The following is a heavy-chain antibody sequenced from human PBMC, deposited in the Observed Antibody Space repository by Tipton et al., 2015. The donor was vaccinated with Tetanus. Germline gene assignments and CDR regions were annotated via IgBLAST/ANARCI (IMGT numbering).Heavy chain of an antibody. Sequence: GEALGNGDYYWSWIRQPPGKGLESIGYIYYSGSTYYNPSLKSRVTISVDTSKNQFSLRLSSVTAADTAVYFCARRSYCTSTRCFDAFDLWGPGTRVTVSS. CDR1: GEALGNGDYY. CDR3: ARRSYCTSTRCFDAFDL. CDR2: IYYSGST. J-gene: IGHJ3*01. V-gene: IGHV4-30-4*01. D-gene: IGHD2-8*01.